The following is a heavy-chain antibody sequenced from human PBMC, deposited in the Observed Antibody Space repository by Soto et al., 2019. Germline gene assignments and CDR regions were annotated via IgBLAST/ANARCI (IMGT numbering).Heavy chain of an antibody. J-gene: IGHJ3*02. Sequence: QVQLQESGPGLVKPSETLSLTCTVSGGSISSYYWSWIRQPPGKGLEWIGYIYYSGSTNYNPSLKGRVTISVDPSKNHFSLKLSSVPAADTAVYYCASPRRELGGGDAFDIWGQGTMVTVSS. CDR3: ASPRRELGGGDAFDI. CDR2: IYYSGST. V-gene: IGHV4-59*08. CDR1: GGSISSYY. D-gene: IGHD3-16*01.